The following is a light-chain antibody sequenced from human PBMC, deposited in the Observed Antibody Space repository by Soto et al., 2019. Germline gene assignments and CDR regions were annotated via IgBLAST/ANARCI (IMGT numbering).Light chain of an antibody. CDR1: QSLLHSNGYNY. V-gene: IGKV2-28*01. Sequence: DIVMTQSPLSLPVTPGEPASISCRSSQSLLHSNGYNYLDWYLQKPGQSPQLLIYLGSNRASGVPDRFSGSGSGTDFTLKISRVEAEDVGVYYCMQALQTWTFGQGTKVEIX. J-gene: IGKJ1*01. CDR2: LGS. CDR3: MQALQTWT.